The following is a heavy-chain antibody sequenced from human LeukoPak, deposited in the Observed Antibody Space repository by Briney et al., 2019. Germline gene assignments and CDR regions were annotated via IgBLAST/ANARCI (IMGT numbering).Heavy chain of an antibody. CDR1: GYTFTGYY. V-gene: IGHV1-2*06. CDR3: ASLYDIVGTTVDY. Sequence: ASVKVSCKASGYTFTGYYMHWVRQAPGQGLEWMGRIDPNTGGTKSAKNFQGRVTMTRDTSISTAYMALSGLRSDDTAVYYCASLYDIVGTTVDYWGQGTLVTVSS. CDR2: IDPNTGGT. J-gene: IGHJ4*02. D-gene: IGHD1-26*01.